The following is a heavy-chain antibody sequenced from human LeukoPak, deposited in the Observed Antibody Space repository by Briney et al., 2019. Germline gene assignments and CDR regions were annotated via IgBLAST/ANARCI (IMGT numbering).Heavy chain of an antibody. J-gene: IGHJ4*02. CDR1: GFTSSSYG. CDR3: ARDSYSNYVDY. Sequence: GGSLRLSCAASGFTSSSYGMHWVRQAPGKGLEWVAVIRYDGSNKYYADSVKGRFTISRDNSKNTLYLQMNSLRAEDTAVYYCARDSYSNYVDYWGQGTLVTVSS. CDR2: IRYDGSNK. V-gene: IGHV3-33*01. D-gene: IGHD4-11*01.